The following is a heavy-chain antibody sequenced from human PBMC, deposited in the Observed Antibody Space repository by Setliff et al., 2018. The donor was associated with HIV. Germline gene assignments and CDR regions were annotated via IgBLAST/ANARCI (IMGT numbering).Heavy chain of an antibody. J-gene: IGHJ4*02. Sequence: PSETLSLTCTVSGGSFNSTSYYWSWIRQPAGKGLEGIGRVSSSGDTNYNPSLKSRVTMSVDTSKNQFSLKLTSVTASDTAVYYCARAAAGNTGPFDLWGQGSPVTVSS. CDR1: GGSFNSTSYY. CDR3: ARAAAGNTGPFDL. V-gene: IGHV4-61*02. CDR2: VSSSGDT. D-gene: IGHD4-17*01.